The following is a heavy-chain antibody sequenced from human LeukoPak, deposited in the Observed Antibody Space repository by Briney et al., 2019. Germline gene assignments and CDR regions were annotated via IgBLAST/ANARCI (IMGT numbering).Heavy chain of an antibody. CDR2: IKQDGSGK. Sequence: GGSLRLSCAASGFTFSSYWMSWVRQAPGKGLEWVANIKQDGSGKYYVDSVKGRFTISRDNAKNSLYLQMNSLRAEDTAVYYCARGETIFGVVIGLGYWGQGTLVTVSS. J-gene: IGHJ4*02. V-gene: IGHV3-7*01. CDR3: ARGETIFGVVIGLGY. D-gene: IGHD3-3*01. CDR1: GFTFSSYW.